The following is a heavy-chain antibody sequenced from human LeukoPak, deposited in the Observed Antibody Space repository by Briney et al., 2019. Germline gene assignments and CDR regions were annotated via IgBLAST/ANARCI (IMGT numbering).Heavy chain of an antibody. CDR1: GGSITSDIYY. CDR3: ARHTTVVPPHYFDY. CDR2: IYYSGST. Sequence: SEALSLTCTVSGGSITSDIYYWGWIRQPPGKGLEWIGYIYYSGSTNYNPSLKSRVTISLDTSKNQISLKLSSVTAADTAVYYCARHTTVVPPHYFDYWGQGTLVTVSS. V-gene: IGHV4-39*01. D-gene: IGHD4-23*01. J-gene: IGHJ4*02.